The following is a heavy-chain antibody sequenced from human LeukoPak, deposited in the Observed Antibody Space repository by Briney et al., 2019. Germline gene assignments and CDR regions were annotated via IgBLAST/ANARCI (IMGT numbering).Heavy chain of an antibody. Sequence: PSETLSLTCTVSGGSISSYYWSWIRQLPGKGLEWIGYIYYSGSTNYNPSLKSRVTISVDTSKNQFSLKLSSVTAADTAVYYCARGVEMATIKAFDYFDYWGQGTLVTVSS. J-gene: IGHJ4*02. V-gene: IGHV4-59*01. CDR1: GGSISSYY. CDR2: IYYSGST. CDR3: ARGVEMATIKAFDYFDY. D-gene: IGHD5-24*01.